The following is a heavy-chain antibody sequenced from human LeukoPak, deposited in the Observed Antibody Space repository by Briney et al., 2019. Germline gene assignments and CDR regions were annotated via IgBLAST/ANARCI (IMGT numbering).Heavy chain of an antibody. CDR2: IHWNSGSI. D-gene: IGHD3-3*01. V-gene: IGHV3-9*01. J-gene: IGHJ4*02. CDR1: GFTFDDYA. Sequence: GGSLRLSCAASGFTFDDYAMHWVRQAPGKGLEWVSGIHWNSGSIGYADSVKGRFTISRDNAKNSLYLQMNSLRAEDTALYYCAARVRTYYDFWSGYYKGGFDYWGQGTLVTVSS. CDR3: AARVRTYYDFWSGYYKGGFDY.